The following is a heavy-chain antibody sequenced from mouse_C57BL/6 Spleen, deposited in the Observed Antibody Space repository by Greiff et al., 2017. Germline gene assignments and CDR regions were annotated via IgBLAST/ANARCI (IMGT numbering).Heavy chain of an antibody. CDR3: ARDGRNYFDY. D-gene: IGHD1-1*01. Sequence: QVQLQQPGAELVRPGTSVKLSCKASGYTFTSYWMHWVKQRPGQGLEWIGVIDPSDSYTNYNQKFKGKATLTVDTSSSTAYMQLSSLTSEDSAVYYCARDGRNYFDYWCQGTTLTVSS. CDR2: IDPSDSYT. J-gene: IGHJ2*01. CDR1: GYTFTSYW. V-gene: IGHV1-59*01.